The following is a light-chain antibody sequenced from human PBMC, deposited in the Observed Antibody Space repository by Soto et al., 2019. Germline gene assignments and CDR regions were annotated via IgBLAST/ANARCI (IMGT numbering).Light chain of an antibody. CDR3: SSYSSNTTHYV. Sequence: QSVLTQPTSASGSPGQSITISCTGTNSDVGGFNYVSWYHQHAGQAPKLMISEVSRRPSGVSLRFSGSKSGNTASLTISGLQAEDEGDYYCSSYSSNTTHYVFGGGTKLTVL. CDR1: NSDVGGFNY. V-gene: IGLV2-14*01. CDR2: EVS. J-gene: IGLJ1*01.